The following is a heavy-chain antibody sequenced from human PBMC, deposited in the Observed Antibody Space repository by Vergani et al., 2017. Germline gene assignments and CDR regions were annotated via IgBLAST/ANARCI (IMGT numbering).Heavy chain of an antibody. D-gene: IGHD5/OR15-5a*01. CDR2: IFSNDEK. CDR3: ALYAYNSEDAFDI. Sequence: QVTLKESGPVLVKPTETLTLTCTVSGFSLSNARMGVSWIRQPPGKALEWLAHIFSNDEKSYSTSLKSRPTISKDTSKSQVVLTMSDMDPVDTATYYCALYAYNSEDAFDIWGQGTMVTVSS. V-gene: IGHV2-26*01. CDR1: GFSLSNARMG. J-gene: IGHJ3*02.